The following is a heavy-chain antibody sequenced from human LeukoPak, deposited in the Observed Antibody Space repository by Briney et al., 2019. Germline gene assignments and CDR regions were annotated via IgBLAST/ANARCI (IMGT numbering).Heavy chain of an antibody. V-gene: IGHV3-43D*04. CDR1: GFTFKDYA. D-gene: IGHD3-22*01. CDR3: VEESESGGYRYFRH. J-gene: IGHJ1*01. Sequence: GGSLRLSCAASGFTFKDYAMHWVRQAPGKGLEWVCLISWDGGNTYYADSVKGRFTISRDNSKNSLYLQMSSLRVEDTALYYCVEESESGGYRYFRHWGQGTLVTVSS. CDR2: ISWDGGNT.